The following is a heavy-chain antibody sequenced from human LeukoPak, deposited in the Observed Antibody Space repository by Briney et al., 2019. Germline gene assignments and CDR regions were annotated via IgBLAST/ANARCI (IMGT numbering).Heavy chain of an antibody. D-gene: IGHD1-14*01. Sequence: ASVQVSCKTSGYPLTKWEINWVRQAAGQGLEWLGWVHPDNGNTYYAQRFRGRVTMSRDTSTTTAYKELSGLRSNDTAVYFCATGPRNDPWGQGTLVTVSS. J-gene: IGHJ5*02. CDR3: ATGPRNDP. V-gene: IGHV1-8*01. CDR2: VHPDNGNT. CDR1: GYPLTKWE.